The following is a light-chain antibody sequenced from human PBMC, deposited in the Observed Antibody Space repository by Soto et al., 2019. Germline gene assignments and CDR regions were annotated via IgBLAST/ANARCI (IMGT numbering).Light chain of an antibody. J-gene: IGKJ3*01. CDR1: QSVSSY. CDR2: DAS. CDR3: QKRSNWPPKFT. V-gene: IGKV3-11*01. Sequence: EIVLTQSPATLSLSPGERATLSCRASQSVSSYLAWYQQKPGQAPRLLIYDASNRATGIPARFSGSGSGTDITLTISSLEPEDFAVYYCQKRSNWPPKFTFGPGTKVDIK.